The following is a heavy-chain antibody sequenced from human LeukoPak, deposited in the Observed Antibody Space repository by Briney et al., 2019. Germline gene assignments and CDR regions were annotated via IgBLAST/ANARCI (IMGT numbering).Heavy chain of an antibody. J-gene: IGHJ4*02. CDR2: ISGSGGST. Sequence: GGSLRLSCAASGFMFTTYAMSWVRRAPGKGLEWVSGISGSGGSTYYADSVKGRFTISRDNAKNSLYLQMNSLRAEDTAVYYCARKYCSTTSCLFDNWGQGALVTVSS. CDR1: GFMFTTYA. CDR3: ARKYCSTTSCLFDN. V-gene: IGHV3-23*01. D-gene: IGHD2-2*01.